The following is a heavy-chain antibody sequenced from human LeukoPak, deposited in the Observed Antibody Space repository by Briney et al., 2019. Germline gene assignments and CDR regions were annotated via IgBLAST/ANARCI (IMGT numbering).Heavy chain of an antibody. Sequence: SETLSLTCSLFGDSINKSAFYWVWIRQSPGKGLEWIGSRYETGSTFQNPSLKSRVTISVDTSKNQFFLNLTSATAADTAVYFCARHYGLNYYDSTALEYWGQGNLVTVSS. J-gene: IGHJ4*02. CDR3: ARHYGLNYYDSTALEY. V-gene: IGHV4-39*01. CDR2: RYETGST. D-gene: IGHD3-22*01. CDR1: GDSINKSAFY.